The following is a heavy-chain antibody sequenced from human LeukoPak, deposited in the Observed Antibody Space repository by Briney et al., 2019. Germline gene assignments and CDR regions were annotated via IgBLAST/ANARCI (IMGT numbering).Heavy chain of an antibody. D-gene: IGHD3-10*01. V-gene: IGHV4-59*01. CDR1: GGSISNYY. Sequence: SETLSLTCTVSGGSISNYYWNWIRQPPGKGLEWIGYISDSGSTYYNPSLKSRVTISLDTSKNQFSLKVSSVTAADTAVYYCARHRWMEVYGSGSYYVDYWGQGTLVTVSS. CDR2: ISDSGST. J-gene: IGHJ4*02. CDR3: ARHRWMEVYGSGSYYVDY.